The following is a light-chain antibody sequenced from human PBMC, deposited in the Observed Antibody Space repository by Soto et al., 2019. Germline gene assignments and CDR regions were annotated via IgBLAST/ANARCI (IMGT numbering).Light chain of an antibody. Sequence: EIILTQSPASLSVSPGERATLSCRASQSVNNNLAWYQQKPGQAPRLLIYGASTRATGIPARFSGSRSGTEFTLTISSLQSEDFAVYYCQQYNNWPLYTFGQGTKLEIK. CDR3: QQYNNWPLYT. J-gene: IGKJ2*01. V-gene: IGKV3-15*01. CDR1: QSVNNN. CDR2: GAS.